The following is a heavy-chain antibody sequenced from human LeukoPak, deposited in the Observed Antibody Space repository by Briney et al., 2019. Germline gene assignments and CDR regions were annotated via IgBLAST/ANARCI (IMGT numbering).Heavy chain of an antibody. CDR2: INPGGSSI. V-gene: IGHV3-74*01. CDR3: ARSNQADDY. D-gene: IGHD1-14*01. Sequence: GGSLRLSCAASGFTFSSYQMHWVRQVPGKGLVWVARINPGGSSITYADSVKGRFTISRDNAKNTLYLQMDSLRAEDTGVYYCARSNQADDYWGQGTLVTVSS. CDR1: GFTFSSYQ. J-gene: IGHJ4*02.